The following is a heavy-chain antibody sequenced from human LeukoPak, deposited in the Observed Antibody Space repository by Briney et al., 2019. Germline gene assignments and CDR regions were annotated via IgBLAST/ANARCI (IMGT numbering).Heavy chain of an antibody. CDR3: ARLLGLKVVIPDDEAFDI. D-gene: IGHD2-2*01. CDR2: INPGKSDT. Sequence: GESLKISCKGSEYSVTTYWIGWVRQMPGKGLEYMGIINPGKSDTRYSPSFQGQVTIAADKTINTAYLQWGSLRASDTAIYYCARLLGLKVVIPDDEAFDIWGQGTMVTVSS. J-gene: IGHJ3*02. V-gene: IGHV5-51*01. CDR1: EYSVTTYW.